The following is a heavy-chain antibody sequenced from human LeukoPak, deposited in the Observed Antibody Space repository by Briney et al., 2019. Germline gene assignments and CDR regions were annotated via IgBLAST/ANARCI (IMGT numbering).Heavy chain of an antibody. J-gene: IGHJ6*02. V-gene: IGHV1-24*01. CDR2: FYPEDGET. CDR1: GYTLTELS. Sequence: SVNVSFKCSGYTLTELSMHWVRPAPAKGLEWMGGFYPEDGETIYAQKFQGRVTMTEDTSTDTAYMELSSLRSEHTAVYYCATSGIVGATSDYYYRMDVWRQGTTVTVSS. CDR3: ATSGIVGATSDYYYRMDV. D-gene: IGHD1-26*01.